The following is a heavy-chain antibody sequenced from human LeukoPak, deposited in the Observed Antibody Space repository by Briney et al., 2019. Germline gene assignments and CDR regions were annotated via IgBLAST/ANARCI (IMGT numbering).Heavy chain of an antibody. CDR3: ARLRRSLLWFGDFDY. V-gene: IGHV1-2*02. Sequence: ASVKVSCKASGYTFTGYYMHWVRQAPGQGLEWMGWINPNSGGTNYAQKFQGRVTMTRGTSISTAYMELSRLRSDDTAVYYCARLRRSLLWFGDFDYWGQGTLVTVSS. D-gene: IGHD3-10*01. J-gene: IGHJ4*02. CDR1: GYTFTGYY. CDR2: INPNSGGT.